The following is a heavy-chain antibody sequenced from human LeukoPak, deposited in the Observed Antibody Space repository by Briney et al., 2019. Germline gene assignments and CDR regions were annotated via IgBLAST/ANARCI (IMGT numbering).Heavy chain of an antibody. D-gene: IGHD3-3*01. CDR1: GYTFTSYD. J-gene: IGHJ4*02. V-gene: IGHV1-8*01. Sequence: ASVKVSCKASGYTFTSYDINWVRQATGQGLEWMGWVNPNSGNTGYAQKFQGRVTMTRNTSISTAYMELSSLRSEDTAVYYCARGLNFRSYYDFWSGYYLYYFDYWGQGTLVTVSS. CDR3: ARGLNFRSYYDFWSGYYLYYFDY. CDR2: VNPNSGNT.